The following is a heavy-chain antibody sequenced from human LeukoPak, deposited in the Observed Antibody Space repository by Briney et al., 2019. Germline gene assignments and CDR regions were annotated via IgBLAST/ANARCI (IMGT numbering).Heavy chain of an antibody. D-gene: IGHD6-25*01. Sequence: PGGSLRLSCVASEFTFSTYAMHWVRQAPGKGLEYVSAITNDGGGTYYVNSVKGRFTISRDNSKNTLYLQMGSLRPEDMAIYYCARSERPDEFPLDYWGQGTLVTVSS. CDR3: ARSERPDEFPLDY. CDR1: EFTFSTYA. CDR2: ITNDGGGT. J-gene: IGHJ4*02. V-gene: IGHV3-64*01.